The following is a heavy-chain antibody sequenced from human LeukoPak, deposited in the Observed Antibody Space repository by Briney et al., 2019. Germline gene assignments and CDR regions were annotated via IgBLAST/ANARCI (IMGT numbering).Heavy chain of an antibody. CDR1: GFTFKNYG. CDR3: VRDRTAMGNAFDF. V-gene: IGHV3-33*01. J-gene: IGHJ4*02. Sequence: GGSLRLSCAASGFTFKNYGMHWVRQAPGKGLEWVAIIWYDGRNKYFADSVKGRVTISRDNPKNTLYLQMNSLRVEDTAVYYCVRDRTAMGNAFDFWGQGTLVTVSS. D-gene: IGHD5-18*01. CDR2: IWYDGRNK.